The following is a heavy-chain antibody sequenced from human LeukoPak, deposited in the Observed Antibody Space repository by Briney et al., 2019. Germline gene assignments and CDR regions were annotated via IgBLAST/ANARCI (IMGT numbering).Heavy chain of an antibody. D-gene: IGHD6-25*01. CDR2: INPNSGGT. CDR1: GYTFTGYY. J-gene: IGHJ4*02. CDR3: ARMYSSGWREEYYCDY. V-gene: IGHV1-2*06. Sequence: GASVKVSCKASGYTFTGYYMHWVRQAPGQGLEWMGRINPNSGGTNYAHKFQGRVTMTRDTSISIAYMELSRLRSDDTAVYYCARMYSSGWREEYYCDYWGQGTLVTVSS.